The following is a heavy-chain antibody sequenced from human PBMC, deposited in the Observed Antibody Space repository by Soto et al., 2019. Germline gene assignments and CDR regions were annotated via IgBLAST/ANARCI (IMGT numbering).Heavy chain of an antibody. D-gene: IGHD2-15*01. V-gene: IGHV1-18*04. CDR3: ARFSGGVYNTYYFYYGMDV. CDR1: GYSFTSYG. Sequence: QVQLVQSGAEVKKPGASVKVSCKASGYSFTSYGISWERQAPGQGLDWMGWITTYNGNTKYAQDLQGRVTMTTDTSTSTAYMELRSLRSDDTAVYYCARFSGGVYNTYYFYYGMDVWGQGTTVTVSS. J-gene: IGHJ6*02. CDR2: ITTYNGNT.